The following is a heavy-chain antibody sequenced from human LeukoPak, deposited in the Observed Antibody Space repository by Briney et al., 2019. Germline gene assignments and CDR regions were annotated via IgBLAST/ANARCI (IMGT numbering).Heavy chain of an antibody. CDR1: GFTFSSYC. CDR3: AREHYRVWLYSYCMDV. D-gene: IGHD3-9*01. CDR2: IKQDGSAK. Sequence: PGGSLRLSCAASGFTFSSYCMSWVRPAPGKGLEWVANIKQDGSAKYYVDSVKGRFTISRDNAKNSLSLQMNNLRAEDTAVYHCAREHYRVWLYSYCMDVWGQGTTVTVSS. J-gene: IGHJ6*02. V-gene: IGHV3-7*01.